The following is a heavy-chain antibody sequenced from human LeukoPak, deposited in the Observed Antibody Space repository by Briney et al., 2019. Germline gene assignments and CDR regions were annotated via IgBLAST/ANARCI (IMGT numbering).Heavy chain of an antibody. Sequence: SETLSLTCAVYGGSFSGYYWSWLRQPPGKGLEWIGEINHSGSTNYNPSLKSRVTISVDTSKNQFSLKLSSVTAADTAVYYCARDFYSGYVEFDYWGQGTLVTVSS. CDR3: ARDFYSGYVEFDY. D-gene: IGHD5-12*01. CDR1: GGSFSGYY. CDR2: INHSGST. J-gene: IGHJ4*02. V-gene: IGHV4-34*01.